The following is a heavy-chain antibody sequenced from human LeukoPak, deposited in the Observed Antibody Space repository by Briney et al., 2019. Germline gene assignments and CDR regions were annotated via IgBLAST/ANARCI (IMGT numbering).Heavy chain of an antibody. CDR2: INHSGST. CDR3: ASRLTTTLDMDV. V-gene: IGHV4-34*01. CDR1: GGSFSGYY. Sequence: SETLSLTCAVYGGSFSGYYWSWIRQPPGKGLEWIGEINHSGSTNYNPSLKSRVTISVDTSKNQFSLKLSSVTAADTAVYYCASRLTTTLDMDVWGKGTTVTVSS. D-gene: IGHD4-11*01. J-gene: IGHJ6*03.